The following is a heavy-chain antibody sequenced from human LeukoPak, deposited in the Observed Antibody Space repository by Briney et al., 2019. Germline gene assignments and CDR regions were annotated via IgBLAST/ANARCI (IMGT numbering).Heavy chain of an antibody. CDR1: GFTFSSYS. CDR2: ISGSGGST. Sequence: PGGSLRLSCAASGFTFSSYSMNWVRQAPGKGLEWVSAISGSGGSTYYADSVKGRFTISRDNSKNTLYLQMNSLRAEDTAVYYCAKDKGYTSSPTFDYWGQGTLVTVSS. J-gene: IGHJ4*02. V-gene: IGHV3-23*01. D-gene: IGHD6-13*01. CDR3: AKDKGYTSSPTFDY.